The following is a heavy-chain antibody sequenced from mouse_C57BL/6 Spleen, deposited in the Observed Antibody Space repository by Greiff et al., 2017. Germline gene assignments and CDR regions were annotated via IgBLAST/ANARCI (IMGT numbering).Heavy chain of an antibody. V-gene: IGHV14-1*01. CDR2: IDPEDGDT. J-gene: IGHJ4*01. D-gene: IGHD2-3*01. CDR3: TEDGYPFSMDY. CDR1: GFNIKDYY. Sequence: VQLKQSGAELVRPGASVKLSCTASGFNIKDYYMHWVKQRPEQGLEWIGRIDPEDGDTEYAPKFQGKATMTADTSSNTAYLQLSSLTSEDTAVYYCTEDGYPFSMDYWGQGTSVTVSS.